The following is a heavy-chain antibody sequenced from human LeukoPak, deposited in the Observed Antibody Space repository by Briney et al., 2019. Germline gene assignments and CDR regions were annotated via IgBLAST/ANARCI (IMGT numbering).Heavy chain of an antibody. V-gene: IGHV4-34*01. CDR2: INHSGST. J-gene: IGHJ4*02. Sequence: SETLSLTCTVYGESFSVYYWSWIRQPPGKGLEWIGEINHSGSTNYNPSLKSRVIISLDTSKNLFSLKLTSMTAADTAVYYCASTERCSTTCPLDYWGQGTLVTVSS. D-gene: IGHD2-2*01. CDR1: GESFSVYY. CDR3: ASTERCSTTCPLDY.